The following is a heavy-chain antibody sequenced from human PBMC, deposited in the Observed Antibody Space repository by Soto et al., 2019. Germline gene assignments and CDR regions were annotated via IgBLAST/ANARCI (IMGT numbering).Heavy chain of an antibody. D-gene: IGHD3-22*01. CDR2: VWYDGSKK. V-gene: IGHV3-33*08. J-gene: IGHJ3*01. Sequence: SLRLSCAASGFTFSSYWMSWVRQAPGKGLEWVAVVWYDGSKKYYADSVKGRFTTSRDNSKNTVYLQMNSLRVEDTAVYYCARDQLYYNDISGRPLNAFDVWGQGTMVTVSS. CDR3: ARDQLYYNDISGRPLNAFDV. CDR1: GFTFSSYW.